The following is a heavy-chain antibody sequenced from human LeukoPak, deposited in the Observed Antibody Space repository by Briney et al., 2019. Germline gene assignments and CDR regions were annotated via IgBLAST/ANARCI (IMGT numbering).Heavy chain of an antibody. CDR2: IYTSGST. CDR3: ARRDDSSGYHKIFDY. CDR1: GGSFSGYY. D-gene: IGHD3-22*01. J-gene: IGHJ4*02. V-gene: IGHV4-59*10. Sequence: PSETLSLTCAVYGGSFSGYYWSWIRQPAGKGLEWIGRIYTSGSTKYNPSLKSRVTISIDTSKNQFYLKLSSLTAADTAVYYCARRDDSSGYHKIFDYWGPGTLVTVSS.